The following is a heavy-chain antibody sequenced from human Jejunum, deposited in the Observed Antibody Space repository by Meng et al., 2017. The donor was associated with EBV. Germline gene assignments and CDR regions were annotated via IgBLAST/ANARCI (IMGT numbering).Heavy chain of an antibody. D-gene: IGHD2-15*01. J-gene: IGHJ4*02. CDR3: TILSHCDGGICYSYDY. V-gene: IGHV1-18*01. Sequence: QVQLVQAGPEVKEPAASVKVSCKASGYTFTNYGVSWVRQAPGQGLEWMGWISAYNGNTDYAQKLQGRVTMTTDTPTSTAYMELRSLRSDDTAVYYCTILSHCDGGICYSYDYWGQGTLVTVSS. CDR1: GYTFTNYG. CDR2: ISAYNGNT.